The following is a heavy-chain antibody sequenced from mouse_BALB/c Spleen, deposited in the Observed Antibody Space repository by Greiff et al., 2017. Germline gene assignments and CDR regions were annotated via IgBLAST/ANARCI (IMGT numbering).Heavy chain of an antibody. CDR3: ARELGAY. Sequence: VKLKESGPGLVAPSQSLSITCTVSGFSLTSYGVHWVRQSPGKGLEWLGVIWAGGSTNYDSALMSRLSISKDNSKSQVFLKMNSLQTDDTAMYYCARELGAYWGQGTLVTVSA. CDR2: IWAGGST. CDR1: GFSLTSYG. J-gene: IGHJ3*01. V-gene: IGHV2-9*02. D-gene: IGHD4-1*01.